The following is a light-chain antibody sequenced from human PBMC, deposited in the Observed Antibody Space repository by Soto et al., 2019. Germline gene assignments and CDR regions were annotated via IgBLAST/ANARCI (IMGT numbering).Light chain of an antibody. CDR2: GAS. CDR1: QSVSSN. V-gene: IGKV3-15*01. CDR3: QQYNNWPWT. Sequence: EIVMTQSLATLSVSPGERATLSCRASQSVSSNLAWYQQKPGQAPRLLIYGASTRATGIPARFSGSGSGTEFTLTISSLQSEDFAVYYCQQYNNWPWTFGQGTKV. J-gene: IGKJ1*01.